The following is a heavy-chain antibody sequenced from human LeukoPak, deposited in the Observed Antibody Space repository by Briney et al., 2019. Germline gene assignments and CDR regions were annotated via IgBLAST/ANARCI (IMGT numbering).Heavy chain of an antibody. Sequence: SETLSLTCAVYGGSFSGYYWSWIRQPPGKGLEWIGEINHSGSTNYNPSLKSRVTISVDTSKNQFSLKLSSVTAADTAVYFCARGYYFDYWGRGTLVTVSS. CDR1: GGSFSGYY. CDR3: ARGYYFDY. CDR2: INHSGST. J-gene: IGHJ4*02. V-gene: IGHV4-34*01.